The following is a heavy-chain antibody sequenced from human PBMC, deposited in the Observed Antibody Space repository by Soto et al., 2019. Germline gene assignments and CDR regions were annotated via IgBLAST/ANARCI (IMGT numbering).Heavy chain of an antibody. V-gene: IGHV4-34*01. CDR3: ARGGFCTSTTCRVGNWFDP. CDR1: GGSFSGYY. D-gene: IGHD2-2*01. CDR2: INHRGST. J-gene: IGHJ5*02. Sequence: SETLSLTCVVYGGSFSGYYWSWIRQSPGKGLEWIGGINHRGSTNYNPSLESRVTISVDTSKNQFSLKLPSVTAADTAMYYCARGGFCTSTTCRVGNWFDPWGQGTLVTVSS.